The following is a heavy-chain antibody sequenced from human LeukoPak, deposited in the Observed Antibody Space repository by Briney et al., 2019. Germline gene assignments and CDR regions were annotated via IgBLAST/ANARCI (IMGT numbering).Heavy chain of an antibody. CDR1: GFTLSDYD. J-gene: IGHJ6*02. V-gene: IGHV3-13*01. Sequence: GGSLRLACAASGFTLSDYDMHEVRRGTGKGLEWVSAIGAAGDTYYQGSVKGRFTISRDEAKNFLYLQMNSLRVEDTAVYYCTRDRHGMAVWGQGTTVTVSS. CDR3: TRDRHGMAV. CDR2: IGAAGDT.